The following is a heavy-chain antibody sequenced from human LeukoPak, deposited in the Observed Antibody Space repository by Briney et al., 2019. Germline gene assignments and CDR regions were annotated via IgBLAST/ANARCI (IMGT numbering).Heavy chain of an antibody. CDR3: ARHILGHGMDV. CDR2: VDYRGVS. V-gene: IGHV4-39*01. CDR1: GGSIYSSSDY. Sequence: PSETLSLTCTVSGGSIYSSSDYRAWIRQSPGKGLESIGIVDYRGVSFYNPSLRSRVTISVDTSTNPFSLKLTSVTAADTAVYYCARHILGHGMDVWGQGTTVTVSS. D-gene: IGHD7-27*01. J-gene: IGHJ6*02.